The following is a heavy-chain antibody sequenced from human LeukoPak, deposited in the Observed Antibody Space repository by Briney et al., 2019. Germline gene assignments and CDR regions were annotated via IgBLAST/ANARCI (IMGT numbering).Heavy chain of an antibody. CDR3: ARDLPDLTYYYDSSGLDY. D-gene: IGHD3-22*01. J-gene: IGHJ4*02. CDR2: ISAYNGDT. V-gene: IGHV1-18*01. Sequence: GASVKVSCRASGYTFTNNGISWVRQAPGQGLEWMGWISAYNGDTNYAQKFQGRVTVTTDTSTSTAYMELKSLRSDDTAIYYCARDLPDLTYYYDSSGLDYWGQGTLVTVSS. CDR1: GYTFTNNG.